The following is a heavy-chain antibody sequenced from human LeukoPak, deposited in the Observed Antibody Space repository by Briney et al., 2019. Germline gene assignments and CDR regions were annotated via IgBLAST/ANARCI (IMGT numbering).Heavy chain of an antibody. D-gene: IGHD5-12*01. CDR2: FDPEDGET. J-gene: IGHJ4*02. Sequence: GASVTVSFKGSGYTLTELSMHWVRQAPGKGLEWMGGFDPEDGETIYAQKFQGRVTMIEDTSTDTAYMELSSLRSEDTAVYCCATDLSGAVATGDWGQGTLVTVSS. CDR1: GYTLTELS. CDR3: ATDLSGAVATGD. V-gene: IGHV1-24*01.